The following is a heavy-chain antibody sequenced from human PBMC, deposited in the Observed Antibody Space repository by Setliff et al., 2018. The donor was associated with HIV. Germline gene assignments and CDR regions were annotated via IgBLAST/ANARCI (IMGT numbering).Heavy chain of an antibody. D-gene: IGHD2-15*01. CDR3: AKDVCSGAYCYAYYYYGMDV. CDR2: IRYDGSQK. CDR1: VFTFNNYG. Sequence: GGSLRFSCAASVFTFNNYGMNWVRQAPGKGLEWVAFIRYDGSQKYYVDSVKGRFTISRDNSKNTLYLQMNSLRVEDTAVYYCAKDVCSGAYCYAYYYYGMDVWGQGTMVTVSS. J-gene: IGHJ6*02. V-gene: IGHV3-30*02.